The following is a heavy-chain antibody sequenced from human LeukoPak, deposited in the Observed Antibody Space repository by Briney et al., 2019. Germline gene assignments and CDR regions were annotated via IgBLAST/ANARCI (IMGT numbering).Heavy chain of an antibody. CDR2: TIPIFGTA. CDR1: GGTFSSYA. CDR3: AKPLIAVAGTSAFDI. J-gene: IGHJ3*02. D-gene: IGHD6-19*01. V-gene: IGHV1-69*05. Sequence: SVKVSCKASGGTFSSYAISWVRQAPGQGLEWMGRTIPIFGTANYAQKFQGRVTITTDESTSTAYMELSSLRSEDTAVYYCAKPLIAVAGTSAFDIWGQGTMVTVSS.